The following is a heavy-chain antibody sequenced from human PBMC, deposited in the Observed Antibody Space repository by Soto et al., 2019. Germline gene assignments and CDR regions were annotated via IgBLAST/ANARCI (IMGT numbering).Heavy chain of an antibody. CDR3: ARGRGGLVRFDY. CDR2: INHSGST. Sequence: QVQLQQWGAGLLKPSETLSLTCAVYGGSFSGYYWSWIRQPPGKGLEWIGEINHSGSTNYNPSLKCRVTISVDTSKNQFSLKLSSVTAADTAVYYCARGRGGLVRFDYWGQGTLVTVSS. D-gene: IGHD3-9*01. J-gene: IGHJ4*02. V-gene: IGHV4-34*01. CDR1: GGSFSGYY.